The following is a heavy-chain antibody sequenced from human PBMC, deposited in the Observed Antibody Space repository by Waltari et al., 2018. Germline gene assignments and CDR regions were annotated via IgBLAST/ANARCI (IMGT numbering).Heavy chain of an antibody. D-gene: IGHD6-13*01. CDR3: AKDIAAAHYYYMDV. CDR2: ITWNSGGI. V-gene: IGHV3-9*01. CDR1: GFTFDDYT. J-gene: IGHJ6*03. Sequence: EVQLVESGGGLVQPGRSLRLSCAASGFTFDDYTMHWVRKAPGEGLEWVSGITWNSGGIGYADSVKGRFTISRDNAKNSLYLQMDSLRAEDTALYYCAKDIAAAHYYYMDVWGKGTTVTVSS.